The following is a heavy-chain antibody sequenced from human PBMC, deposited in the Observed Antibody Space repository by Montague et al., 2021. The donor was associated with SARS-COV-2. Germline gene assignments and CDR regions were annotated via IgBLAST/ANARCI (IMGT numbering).Heavy chain of an antibody. CDR1: GFSFSSFT. V-gene: IGHV3-30*18. CDR2: ISFDGSNK. J-gene: IGHJ4*02. Sequence: SLRLSCAASGFSFSSFTMNWVRQAPGKGLEWVAVISFDGSNKYYADSVKGRFTISRDNSKNTVYLQMNSLRGEDTAVYYCAKGDTSPGDYWGQGTLVTVSS. CDR3: AKGDTSPGDY. D-gene: IGHD5-18*01.